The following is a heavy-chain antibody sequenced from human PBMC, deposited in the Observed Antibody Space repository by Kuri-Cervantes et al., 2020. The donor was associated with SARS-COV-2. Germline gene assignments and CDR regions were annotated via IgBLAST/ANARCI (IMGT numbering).Heavy chain of an antibody. D-gene: IGHD7-27*01. CDR1: GFTFSSYA. Sequence: GESLKISCAASGFTFSSYAMSWVRQAPGKGLEWVSAISGSGGSTYYADSMKGRFTISRDNSKNTLYLQMNSLRAEDTAVYYCAKGPLGAFDIWGQGTMVTVSS. CDR2: ISGSGGST. J-gene: IGHJ3*02. V-gene: IGHV3-23*01. CDR3: AKGPLGAFDI.